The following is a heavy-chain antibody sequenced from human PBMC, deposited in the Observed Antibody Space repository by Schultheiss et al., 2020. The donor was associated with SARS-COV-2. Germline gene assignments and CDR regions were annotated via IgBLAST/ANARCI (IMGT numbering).Heavy chain of an antibody. CDR2: ISYDGSNK. V-gene: IGHV3-30*01. CDR3: ARVDSSGWFDY. J-gene: IGHJ4*02. CDR1: GFTFSSYA. D-gene: IGHD6-19*01. Sequence: GESLKISCAASGFTFSSYAMHWVRQAPGKGLEWVAVISYDGSNKYYADSVKGRFTISRDNSKNTLYLQMNSLRADDTAVYYCARVDSSGWFDYWGQGTLVTVSS.